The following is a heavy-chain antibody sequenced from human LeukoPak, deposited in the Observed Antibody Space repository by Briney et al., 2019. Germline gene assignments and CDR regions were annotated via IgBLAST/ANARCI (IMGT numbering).Heavy chain of an antibody. V-gene: IGHV3-30*18. Sequence: GGSLRLSCAASGFTFSSCGMHWVRQAPGKGLEWVAVISYDGSNKYYADSVKGRFTISRGNSKNTLYLQMNSLRAEDTAVYYCAKGNDYGDYWGQGTLVTVSS. J-gene: IGHJ4*02. CDR2: ISYDGSNK. CDR1: GFTFSSCG. CDR3: AKGNDYGDY. D-gene: IGHD2-8*01.